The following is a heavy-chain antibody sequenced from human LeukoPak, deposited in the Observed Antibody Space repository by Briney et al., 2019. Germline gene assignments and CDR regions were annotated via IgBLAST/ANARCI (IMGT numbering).Heavy chain of an antibody. CDR2: ISSSDSTI. CDR1: GFTFSSYE. V-gene: IGHV3-48*03. J-gene: IGHJ4*02. D-gene: IGHD3-16*01. CDR3: ARAPLWGSYFDY. Sequence: GGSLRLSCAASGFTFSSYEMNWVRQAPGKGLEWVSYISSSDSTIYYADSVKGRFTISRDNAKNSLYLQMNSLRAEDTAVYYCARAPLWGSYFDYWGQGTLVTVSS.